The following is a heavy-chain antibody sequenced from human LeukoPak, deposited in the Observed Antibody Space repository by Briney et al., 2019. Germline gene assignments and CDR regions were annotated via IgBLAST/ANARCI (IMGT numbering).Heavy chain of an antibody. CDR3: ARETSQEGAHYMDV. CDR1: GGSISSYY. CDR2: IYYSGST. V-gene: IGHV4-59*01. D-gene: IGHD3-16*01. J-gene: IGHJ6*03. Sequence: PSETLSLTCTVSGGSISSYYWSWIRQPPGKGLEWIGYIYYSGSTNYNPSLKGRVTISVDTSKNQFSLKLGSVTAADTTVYYCARETSQEGAHYMDVWGKGTTISISS.